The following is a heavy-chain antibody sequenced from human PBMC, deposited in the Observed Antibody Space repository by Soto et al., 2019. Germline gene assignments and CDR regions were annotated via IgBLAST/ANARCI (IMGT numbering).Heavy chain of an antibody. Sequence: QITLKESGPTLVKPTQTLTLTCTFSGFSLTTRGVGVGWIRQPPGKALECLALIYWDDDKRYSPSLQSRLPNTKDHSKTQVVLTMTNVDPVDTATYYCAHIPNYYQYDWFDPWGQGTLVSVSS. V-gene: IGHV2-5*02. J-gene: IGHJ5*02. CDR2: IYWDDDK. D-gene: IGHD3-16*01. CDR3: AHIPNYYQYDWFDP. CDR1: GFSLTTRGVG.